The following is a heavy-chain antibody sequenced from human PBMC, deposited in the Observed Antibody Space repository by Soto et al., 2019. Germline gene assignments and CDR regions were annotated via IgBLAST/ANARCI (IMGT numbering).Heavy chain of an antibody. D-gene: IGHD2-8*01. V-gene: IGHV4-39*01. J-gene: IGHJ3*02. CDR2: IYYSGST. CDR3: ARRGYYAISAFDI. CDR1: GRSISSSSYY. Sequence: PSATLSLTCTVSGRSISSSSYYWGWIRQPPGKGLEWIGSIYYSGSTYYNPSLKSRVTISVDTSKNQFSLKLSSVTAADTAVYYCARRGYYAISAFDIWGQGTMVT.